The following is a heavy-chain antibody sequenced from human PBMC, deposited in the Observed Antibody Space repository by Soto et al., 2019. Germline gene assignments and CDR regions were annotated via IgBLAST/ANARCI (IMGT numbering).Heavy chain of an antibody. J-gene: IGHJ6*02. Sequence: QVQLQESGPGLVKPSETLSLTCTVSGGSVSSYYWSWIRQPAGKGLEWIGRIYTSGSTNYNPSLKSRVTMSVDTSKNQFSLKLSSVTAADTAVYYCARDLRAYGDYVYYYYYGTDVWGQGTTVTVSS. D-gene: IGHD4-17*01. V-gene: IGHV4-4*07. CDR1: GGSVSSYY. CDR2: IYTSGST. CDR3: ARDLRAYGDYVYYYYYGTDV.